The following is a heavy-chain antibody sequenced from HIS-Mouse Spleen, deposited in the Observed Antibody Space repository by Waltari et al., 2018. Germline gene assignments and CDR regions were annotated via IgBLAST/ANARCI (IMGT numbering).Heavy chain of an antibody. CDR3: ALGELTGDPIAAFDI. D-gene: IGHD7-27*01. V-gene: IGHV1-2*02. Sequence: QVQLVQSGAEVKKPGASVKVSCKASGYTFTGHYMPWVRRAPGQGLEWMGWINPNSGGTNYAQKFQGRVTMTRDTSISTAYMELSRLRSDDTAVYYCALGELTGDPIAAFDIWGQGTMVTVSS. J-gene: IGHJ3*02. CDR1: GYTFTGHY. CDR2: INPNSGGT.